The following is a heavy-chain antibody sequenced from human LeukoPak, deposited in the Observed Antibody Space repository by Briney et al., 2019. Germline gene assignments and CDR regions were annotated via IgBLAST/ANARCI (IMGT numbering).Heavy chain of an antibody. CDR1: GGSISSSSHY. CDR3: ARRDGYNYGGLFDI. D-gene: IGHD5-24*01. CDR2: IYHSGST. J-gene: IGHJ3*02. V-gene: IGHV4-39*07. Sequence: SETLSLTCTVSGGSISSSSHYWSWIRQPPGKGLEWIGYIYHSGSTYYSPSLKRRVTISVDRSKYQFSLKLSSVTAADTAVYYCARRDGYNYGGLFDIWGQGTMVTVSS.